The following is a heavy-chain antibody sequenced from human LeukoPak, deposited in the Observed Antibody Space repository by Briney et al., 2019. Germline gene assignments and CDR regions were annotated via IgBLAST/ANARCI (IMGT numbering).Heavy chain of an antibody. V-gene: IGHV3-30-3*01. Sequence: GGSLRLPCAASGFTFSSYAMHWVRQAPGKGLEWVAVISYDGSNKYYADSVKGRFTISRDNSKNTLYLQMNSLGAEDTAKYYCAKAPIGQCSGARCYPFDSWGQGTLFTVSS. CDR2: ISYDGSNK. CDR3: AKAPIGQCSGARCYPFDS. CDR1: GFTFSSYA. D-gene: IGHD2-15*01. J-gene: IGHJ4*02.